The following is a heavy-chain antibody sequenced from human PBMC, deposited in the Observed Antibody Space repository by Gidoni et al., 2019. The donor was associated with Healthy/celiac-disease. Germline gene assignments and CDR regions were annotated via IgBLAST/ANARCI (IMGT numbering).Heavy chain of an antibody. Sequence: GLEWIGEINHSGSTNYNPSRKSRVTISVDTSKNQFSLKLSSVTAADTAVYYCARGRGRSGYGSGSYMDVWGKGTTVTVSS. CDR2: INHSGST. D-gene: IGHD3-3*01. CDR3: ARGRGRSGYGSGSYMDV. V-gene: IGHV4-34*01. J-gene: IGHJ6*03.